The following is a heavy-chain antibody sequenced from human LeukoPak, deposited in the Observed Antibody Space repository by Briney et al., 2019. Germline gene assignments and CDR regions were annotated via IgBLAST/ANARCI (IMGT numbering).Heavy chain of an antibody. CDR3: ARHTNYGSGSHTPPDAFDI. CDR2: IYYTEST. Sequence: SETLSLTCTVSGGSISSSEYYWGWIRQPPGKGLEWIGTIYYTESTYYNPSLKGRVTISVATSKNQFSLKLSPVTGADTAVYYCARHTNYGSGSHTPPDAFDIWGQGTMVTVSS. J-gene: IGHJ3*02. D-gene: IGHD3-10*01. CDR1: GGSISSSEYY. V-gene: IGHV4-39*01.